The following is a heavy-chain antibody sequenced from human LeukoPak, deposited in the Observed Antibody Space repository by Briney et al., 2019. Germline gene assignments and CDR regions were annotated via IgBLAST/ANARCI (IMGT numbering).Heavy chain of an antibody. V-gene: IGHV4-59*08. D-gene: IGHD2-15*01. CDR3: ARHTLGSGGMDV. CDR2: IYYSGST. Sequence: PSETLSLTCTVSGGSISSYYWSWIRQPPEKGLEWIGYIYYSGSTNYNPSLKSRVTISVDTSKNQFSLKLSSVTAADTAVYYCARHTLGSGGMDVWGQGTTVTVSS. CDR1: GGSISSYY. J-gene: IGHJ6*02.